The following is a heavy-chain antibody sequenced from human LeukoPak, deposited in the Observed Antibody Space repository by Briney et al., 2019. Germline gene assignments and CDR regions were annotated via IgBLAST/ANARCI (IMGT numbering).Heavy chain of an antibody. CDR3: ARTARWDYDFWSGTYWYFDL. CDR1: GYTFTSYG. J-gene: IGHJ2*01. Sequence: GASVKVSCKASGYTFTSYGISWVRQAPGQGLEWMGWISAYNGNTNYAQKLQGRVTMTTDTSTSTAYMELRSLRSDDTAVYYCARTARWDYDFWSGTYWYFDLWGRGTLVTVSS. V-gene: IGHV1-18*01. D-gene: IGHD3-3*01. CDR2: ISAYNGNT.